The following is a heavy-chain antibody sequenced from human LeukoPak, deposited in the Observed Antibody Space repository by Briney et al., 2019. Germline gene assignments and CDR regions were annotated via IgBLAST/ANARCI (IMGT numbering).Heavy chain of an antibody. Sequence: GGSLRLSCAASGFTFSSYSMNWVRQAPGKGLEWVSSISSSSSYIYYADSVKGRFTISRDNAKNSLYLQMNSLRAEDTAVYYCARVFGWTYYYYMDVWGKGTAVTISS. D-gene: IGHD3-16*01. CDR1: GFTFSSYS. CDR3: ARVFGWTYYYYMDV. CDR2: ISSSSSYI. V-gene: IGHV3-21*01. J-gene: IGHJ6*03.